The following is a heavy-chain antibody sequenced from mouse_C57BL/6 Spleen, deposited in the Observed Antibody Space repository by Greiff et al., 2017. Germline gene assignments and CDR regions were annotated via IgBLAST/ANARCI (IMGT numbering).Heavy chain of an antibody. CDR3: ARVGDYDDGTWFAY. J-gene: IGHJ3*01. D-gene: IGHD2-4*01. Sequence: QVQLQQSGAELVRPGTSVKVSCKASGYAFTNYLIEWVKQRPGQGLEWIGVINPGSGGTNYNEKFKGKATLTADKSSSTAYLQLSSLTSAASAVYFCARVGDYDDGTWFAYWGQGTLVTVSA. V-gene: IGHV1-54*01. CDR1: GYAFTNYL. CDR2: INPGSGGT.